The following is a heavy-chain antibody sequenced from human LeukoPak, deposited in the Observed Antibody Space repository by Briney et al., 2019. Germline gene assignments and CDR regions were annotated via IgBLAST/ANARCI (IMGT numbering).Heavy chain of an antibody. D-gene: IGHD3-10*02. CDR2: ISAYNGNT. CDR3: ARVLPCYDVPPPLAMPHFDP. J-gene: IGHJ5*02. CDR1: GYTFTSYG. V-gene: IGHV1-18*01. Sequence: VKVSCKASGYTFTSYGISWVRQAPGQGLEWMGWISAYNGNTNYAQKLQGRVTMTTDTSTSTAYMELRSLRSDAPAVYYCARVLPCYDVPPPLAMPHFDPWGQGTLVTVSS.